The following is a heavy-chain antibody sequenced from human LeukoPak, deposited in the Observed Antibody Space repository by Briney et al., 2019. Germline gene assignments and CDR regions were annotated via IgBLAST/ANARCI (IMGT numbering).Heavy chain of an antibody. J-gene: IGHJ4*02. CDR3: ARGGPVIMITFGGVRGLDY. D-gene: IGHD3-16*01. CDR2: MNPNSGNT. CDR1: GYTFTSYD. V-gene: IGHV1-8*01. Sequence: ASVKVSCKASGYTFTSYDINWVRQATGQGLEWMGWMNPNSGNTGYAQKFQGRVTMTRNTSISTAYMELSSLRSEDTAVYYCARGGPVIMITFGGVRGLDYWGQGTLVTVSS.